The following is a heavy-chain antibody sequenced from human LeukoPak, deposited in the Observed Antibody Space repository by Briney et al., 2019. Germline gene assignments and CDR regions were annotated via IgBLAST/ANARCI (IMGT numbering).Heavy chain of an antibody. Sequence: GGSLRLSCAASGFTFSSYWMHWARQVPGKGLVWVSRINNDGSSTSYADSVKGRFTISRDNAKNTLYVQMNSLRAEDTAVYYCARDGYYYYDMDVWGQGTTVTVSS. J-gene: IGHJ6*02. V-gene: IGHV3-74*01. CDR3: ARDGYYYYDMDV. CDR1: GFTFSSYW. CDR2: INNDGSST.